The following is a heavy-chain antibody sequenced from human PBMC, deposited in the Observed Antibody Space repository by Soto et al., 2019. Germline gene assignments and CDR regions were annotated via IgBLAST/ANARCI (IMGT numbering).Heavy chain of an antibody. Sequence: GASVKVSCKASGYTFTSYDINWVRQATGQGLEWMGWMNPNSGNTGYAQKFQGRVTMTRNTSISTAYMELSSLRSEDTAVYYCARVRKRPVALHSSGLLDYWGQETLVTVSS. CDR2: MNPNSGNT. J-gene: IGHJ4*02. CDR1: GYTFTSYD. V-gene: IGHV1-8*01. CDR3: ARVRKRPVALHSSGLLDY. D-gene: IGHD3-22*01.